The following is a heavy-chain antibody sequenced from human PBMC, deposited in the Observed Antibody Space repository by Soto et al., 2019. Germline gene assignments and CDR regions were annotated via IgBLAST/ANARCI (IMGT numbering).Heavy chain of an antibody. CDR2: ISYDGSNK. CDR3: ARPLANYYYYGMDV. J-gene: IGHJ6*02. D-gene: IGHD6-6*01. V-gene: IGHV3-30*03. CDR1: GFTFSSYG. Sequence: GGSLRLSCAASGFTFSSYGMHWVRQAPGKGLEWVAVISYDGSNKYYADSVKGRFTISRDNSKNTLYLQMNSLRAEDTAVYYCARPLANYYYYGMDVWGQGTTVTVSS.